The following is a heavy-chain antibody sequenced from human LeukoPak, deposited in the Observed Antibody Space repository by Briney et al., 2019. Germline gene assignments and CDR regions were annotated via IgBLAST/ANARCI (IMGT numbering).Heavy chain of an antibody. CDR3: ASSVVVVAANYYYYYMDV. CDR1: GYSISSGYY. Sequence: SETLSLTCTVSGYSISSGYYWGWIRQPPGKGLEWIGSIYHSGSTNYNPSLKSRVTISVDKSKNQFSLKLSSVTAADTAVYYCASSVVVVAANYYYYYMDVWGKGTTVTVSS. D-gene: IGHD2-15*01. V-gene: IGHV4-38-2*02. CDR2: IYHSGST. J-gene: IGHJ6*03.